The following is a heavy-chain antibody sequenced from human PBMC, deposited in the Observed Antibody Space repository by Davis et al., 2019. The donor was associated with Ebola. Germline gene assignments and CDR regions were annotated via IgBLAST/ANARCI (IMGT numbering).Heavy chain of an antibody. CDR1: GGTFSSYA. CDR3: ATWDGDSYDY. D-gene: IGHD4-17*01. Sequence: AASVKVSCKASGGTFSSYAISWVRQAPGQGLEWMGGIIPIFGTANYAQKFQGRVTMTEDTSTDTAYMELSSLRSEDTAVYYCATWDGDSYDYWGQGTLVTVSS. CDR2: IIPIFGTA. V-gene: IGHV1-69*06. J-gene: IGHJ4*02.